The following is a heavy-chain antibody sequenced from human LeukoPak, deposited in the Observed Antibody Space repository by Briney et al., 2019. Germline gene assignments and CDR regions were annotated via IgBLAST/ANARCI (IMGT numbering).Heavy chain of an antibody. J-gene: IGHJ4*02. CDR2: IWYDGSNK. V-gene: IGHV3-33*06. CDR1: GFTFSNYG. D-gene: IGHD1-1*01. CDR3: AKTGDKALDY. Sequence: PGGSLKLSCAASGFTFSNYGMHWVRQAPGKGLEWVAVIWYDGSNKYYADSVKGRFTISRDNSKNTLYLQMNNLRAEDTAVYYCAKTGDKALDYWGQGTLVTVSS.